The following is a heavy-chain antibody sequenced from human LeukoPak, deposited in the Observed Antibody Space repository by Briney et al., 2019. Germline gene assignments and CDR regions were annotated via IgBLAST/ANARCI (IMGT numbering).Heavy chain of an antibody. CDR3: ARAKPRYSSSYYYYMDV. CDR2: ISAYNGNT. CDR1: GYTFTSYG. J-gene: IGHJ6*03. V-gene: IGHV1-18*01. D-gene: IGHD6-13*01. Sequence: ASVKVSCKASGYTFTSYGISWVRQAPGQGLEWMGWISAYNGNTNYAQKLQGRVTMTTDTSTSTAYMELRSLRSDDTAVYYCARAKPRYSSSYYYYMDVWGKGPRSPSP.